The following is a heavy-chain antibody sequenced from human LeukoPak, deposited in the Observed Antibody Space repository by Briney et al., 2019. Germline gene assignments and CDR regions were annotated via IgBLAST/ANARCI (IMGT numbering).Heavy chain of an antibody. CDR1: GFTFSSYS. D-gene: IGHD6-19*01. Sequence: GGSLRLSCAASGFTFSSYSMNWVRQAPGKGLEWVSVIYTGGSAYYADSVKGRFTISRDNSKNVLYLQMNSLRAEDTAVYYCARAHSSSDYFDCWGQGILVIVSS. J-gene: IGHJ4*02. CDR3: ARAHSSSDYFDC. CDR2: IYTGGSA. V-gene: IGHV3-53*01.